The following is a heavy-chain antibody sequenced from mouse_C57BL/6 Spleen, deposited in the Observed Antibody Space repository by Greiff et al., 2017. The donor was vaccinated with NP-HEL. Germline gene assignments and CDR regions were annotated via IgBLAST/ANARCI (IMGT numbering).Heavy chain of an antibody. CDR1: GYTFTSYW. CDR2: IDPSGSYT. Sequence: QVQLQQPGAELVKPGASVKLSCKASGYTFTSYWMQWVKQRPGQGLEWIGEIDPSGSYTNYNQKFKGKATLTVDTSSSTAYMQLSSLTSEDSAVYYCARAWENWYFDVWGTGTTGTVSS. CDR3: ARAWENWYFDV. J-gene: IGHJ1*03. V-gene: IGHV1-50*01. D-gene: IGHD4-1*01.